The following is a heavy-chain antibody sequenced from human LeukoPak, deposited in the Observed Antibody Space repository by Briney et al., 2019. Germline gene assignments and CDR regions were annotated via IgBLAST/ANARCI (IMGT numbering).Heavy chain of an antibody. CDR3: ARRSSYYGIFVVGWFDP. J-gene: IGHJ5*02. Sequence: PSETLSLTCAVYGGSFSGYSWNWVRQPPGQGLEWIGEINHSGSTNYNPSLKSRVTVSVHTSKNQFSLKLSSVTAADTAVYYCARRSSYYGIFVVGWFDPWGQGTLVTVSS. CDR1: GGSFSGYS. CDR2: INHSGST. V-gene: IGHV4-34*01. D-gene: IGHD1-26*01.